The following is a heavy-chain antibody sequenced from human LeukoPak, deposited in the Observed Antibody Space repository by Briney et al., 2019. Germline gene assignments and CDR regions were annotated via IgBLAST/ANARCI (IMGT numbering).Heavy chain of an antibody. Sequence: SETLSLTCAVYGGSFSGYYWSWIRQPPGKGLEWIGEINHSGSTNYNPSLKSRVTISVDTSKNQFSLKLSSVTAADTAVYYCARDYDIQARNDYWGQGTLVTVSS. V-gene: IGHV4-34*01. J-gene: IGHJ4*02. D-gene: IGHD3-9*01. CDR2: INHSGST. CDR1: GGSFSGYY. CDR3: ARDYDIQARNDY.